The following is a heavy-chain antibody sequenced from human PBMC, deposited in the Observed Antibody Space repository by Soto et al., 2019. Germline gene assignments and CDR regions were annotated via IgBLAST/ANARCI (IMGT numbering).Heavy chain of an antibody. D-gene: IGHD2-2*01. CDR2: VSAYNGNT. Sequence: GASVKVSCKASGYTFTSYGISWGRQAPGQGLEWMGWVSAYNGNTNYAQKIQGRVTMTTDTSTSTAYTELRSLRSDDTAVYYCARMFKEYCSSTSRLHYYYYYMDVWGKGTTVTVSS. V-gene: IGHV1-18*01. J-gene: IGHJ6*03. CDR3: ARMFKEYCSSTSRLHYYYYYMDV. CDR1: GYTFTSYG.